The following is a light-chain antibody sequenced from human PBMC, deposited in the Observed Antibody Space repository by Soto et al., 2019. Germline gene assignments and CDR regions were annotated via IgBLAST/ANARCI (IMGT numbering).Light chain of an antibody. CDR1: QSVGRY. J-gene: IGKJ2*01. V-gene: IGKV3-11*02. CDR2: DSS. Sequence: EMVLTQSPATLSLSPGDRATLSCRASQSVGRYLAWYQQRPGQAPRLLIYDSSNRVTGLPARFSGNGSGRDFTPTISSLEPEDFAVYYCQYHTDWPPYTFGQGTTLEI. CDR3: QYHTDWPPYT.